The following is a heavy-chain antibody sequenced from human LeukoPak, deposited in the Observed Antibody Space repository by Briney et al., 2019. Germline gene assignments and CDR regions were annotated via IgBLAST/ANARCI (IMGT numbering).Heavy chain of an antibody. CDR3: ARVRHDYGDYRFNWFDP. D-gene: IGHD4-17*01. CDR2: SYYTSKWNN. CDR1: GDSVSNNNAA. V-gene: IGHV6-1*01. Sequence: SQTLSLTCAISGDSVSNNNAAWHWVRQSPSRGLEWLGRSYYTSKWNNDYAVSVKSRITINPDTSKNQFSLQLNSMTPEDTAVYYCARVRHDYGDYRFNWFDPWGQGTLVTVSS. J-gene: IGHJ5*02.